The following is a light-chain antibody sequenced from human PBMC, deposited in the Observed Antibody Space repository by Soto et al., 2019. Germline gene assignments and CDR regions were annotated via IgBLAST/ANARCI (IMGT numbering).Light chain of an antibody. CDR2: AAS. J-gene: IGKJ4*01. CDR3: QQSHSTPLT. V-gene: IGKV1-39*01. Sequence: DIQMTQSPSSLSASVGDRVTITCRASQSISSYLNWYQQKPGKAPNLLIYAASNLQSGVPSRFSGGGSGTDFALTISSLQPEDFGTYYCQQSHSTPLTFGGGTRVEIK. CDR1: QSISSY.